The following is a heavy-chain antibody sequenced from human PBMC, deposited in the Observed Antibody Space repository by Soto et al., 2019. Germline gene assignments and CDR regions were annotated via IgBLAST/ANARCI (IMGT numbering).Heavy chain of an antibody. CDR3: ARDGGCRDGYTVGCNWFDP. J-gene: IGHJ5*02. CDR2: IWYDGSNK. Sequence: QVQLVESGGGVVQPGRSLRLSCAASGFTFSSYGMHWVRQAPGKGLEWVAVIWYDGSNKYYADSVKGRFTISRDNSKNTMYLQMHRLGAEDTAVYYCARDGGCRDGYTVGCNWFDPWGQGALVTVSS. V-gene: IGHV3-33*01. D-gene: IGHD5-12*01. CDR1: GFTFSSYG.